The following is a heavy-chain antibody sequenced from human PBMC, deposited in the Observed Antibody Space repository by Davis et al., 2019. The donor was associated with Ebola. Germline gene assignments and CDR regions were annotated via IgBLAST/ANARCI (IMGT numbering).Heavy chain of an antibody. V-gene: IGHV5-51*01. Sequence: GESLKTPRQGSGYSFTNFWIAWVRQMPGKGLEWMGILYPGYSDVTYSPSVQGQVTISVDKSVNTAYLQWRRLKASDTALYYCARPSSGYEASFDYWGQGTPVTVSS. D-gene: IGHD3-22*01. J-gene: IGHJ4*02. CDR2: LYPGYSDV. CDR3: ARPSSGYEASFDY. CDR1: GYSFTNFW.